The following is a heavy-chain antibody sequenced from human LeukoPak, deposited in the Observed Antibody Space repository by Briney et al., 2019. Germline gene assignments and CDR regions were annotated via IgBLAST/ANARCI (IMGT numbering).Heavy chain of an antibody. J-gene: IGHJ4*02. V-gene: IGHV3-23*01. CDR1: GFTFSSYA. CDR3: AKDLPSFRPTAMDTLFDY. D-gene: IGHD5-18*01. Sequence: PGGSLRLSCAASGFTFSSYAMSWVRQAPGKGLEWVSAISGSGGSTYYADSVKGRFTISRDNSKNTLYLQMNSLRAEDTAVYYCAKDLPSFRPTAMDTLFDYWGQGTLVTVSS. CDR2: ISGSGGST.